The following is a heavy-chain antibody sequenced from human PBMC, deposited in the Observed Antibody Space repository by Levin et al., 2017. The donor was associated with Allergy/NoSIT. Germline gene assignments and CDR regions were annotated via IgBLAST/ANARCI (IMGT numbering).Heavy chain of an antibody. CDR3: AKGGSLF. CDR1: GFTFSSYA. Sequence: GGSLRPSCVASGFTFSSYAMTWVRQAPGKGLEWVSAIGSSGGNTYYADSVKGRFTISRDNSKSTLYLQMNSLRAEDTAVYYCAKGGSLFWGQGTLVTVSS. CDR2: IGSSGGNT. V-gene: IGHV3-23*01. J-gene: IGHJ4*02. D-gene: IGHD1-1*01.